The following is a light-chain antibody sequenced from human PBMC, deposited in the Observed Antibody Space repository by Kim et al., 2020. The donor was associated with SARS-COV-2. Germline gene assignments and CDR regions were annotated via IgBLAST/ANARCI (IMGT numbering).Light chain of an antibody. CDR3: QQRDNWPYT. CDR2: DIS. Sequence: EIVLTQPPATLSLSPGERATLSCRASQTVNSDLAWYEHKPGQAPRLLLYDISNRATGIPARFSGSGTGTDFTLTISSLGPEDSAVYYCQQRDNWPYTFGQGTKLEI. CDR1: QTVNSD. V-gene: IGKV3-11*01. J-gene: IGKJ2*01.